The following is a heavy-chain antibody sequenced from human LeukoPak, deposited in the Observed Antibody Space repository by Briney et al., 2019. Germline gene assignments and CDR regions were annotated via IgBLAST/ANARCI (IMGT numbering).Heavy chain of an antibody. CDR2: ISTYNGNT. J-gene: IGHJ4*02. D-gene: IGHD1-26*01. Sequence: ASVKVSCKASGYTFTSYIISWVRQAPGQGLEWMGWISTYNGNTNYAQKLQGRVTMTTDTSTNTAYMELRSLRSDDTAVYYCARDAYSGSYYVYWGQGTLVTVSS. CDR1: GYTFTSYI. CDR3: ARDAYSGSYYVY. V-gene: IGHV1-18*01.